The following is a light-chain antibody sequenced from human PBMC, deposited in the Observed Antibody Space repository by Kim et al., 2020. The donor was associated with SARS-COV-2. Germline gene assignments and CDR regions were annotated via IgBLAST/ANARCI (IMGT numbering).Light chain of an antibody. CDR2: EDD. CDR1: SGSIATNY. CDR3: LSYDGSNHVV. V-gene: IGLV6-57*02. Sequence: NFMLTQPHSVSESPGKTVTISCTGSSGSIATNYVQWYQQRPGSAPTTVIYEDDQSPSGVPDRFSGSIDRSANSASLTISGLKTEDEADYYCLSYDGSNHVVFGGGTQLTVL. J-gene: IGLJ2*01.